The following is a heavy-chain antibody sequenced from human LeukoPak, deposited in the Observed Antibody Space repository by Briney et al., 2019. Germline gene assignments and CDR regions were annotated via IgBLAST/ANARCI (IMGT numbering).Heavy chain of an antibody. V-gene: IGHV3-7*03. CDR3: ARDYHDSSAGTVDV. J-gene: IGHJ3*01. Sequence: PGGSLRLSCAASGFTFSSYWMTWVRQAPGMGLEWVANIKQDGSEKYYVDSVKGRFTISRDNAKNALYLQMNSLRAEDTAVYYCARDYHDSSAGTVDVWGQGTMVTVSS. CDR2: IKQDGSEK. D-gene: IGHD3-22*01. CDR1: GFTFSSYW.